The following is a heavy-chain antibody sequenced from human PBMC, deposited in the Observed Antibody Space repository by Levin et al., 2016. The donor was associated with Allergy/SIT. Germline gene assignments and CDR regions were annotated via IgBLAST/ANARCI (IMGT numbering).Heavy chain of an antibody. CDR3: TKGSLDPVGNTYDCDY. J-gene: IGHJ4*02. CDR2: ITKSGSNT. V-gene: IGHV3-23*01. Sequence: WIRQPPGKGLEWVSTITKSGSNTYYADSVKGRFTISRDNSKNTLLLQMNSLRAEDTAVYYCTKGSLDPVGNTYDCDYWGQGTLVTVSS. D-gene: IGHD3-22*01.